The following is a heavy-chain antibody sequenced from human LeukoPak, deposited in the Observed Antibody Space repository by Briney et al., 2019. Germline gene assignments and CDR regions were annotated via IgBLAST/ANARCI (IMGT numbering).Heavy chain of an antibody. J-gene: IGHJ5*02. CDR3: ARDGSPGIAVAGTISWFDP. CDR2: ISYDGSNK. Sequence: PGGSLRLSCAASGFTFSSYAMHWVRQAPGKGLEWVAVISYDGSNKYYADSVKGRFTISRDNFKNTLYLQMNSLRAEDTAVYYCARDGSPGIAVAGTISWFDPWGQGTLVTASS. V-gene: IGHV3-30-3*01. D-gene: IGHD6-19*01. CDR1: GFTFSSYA.